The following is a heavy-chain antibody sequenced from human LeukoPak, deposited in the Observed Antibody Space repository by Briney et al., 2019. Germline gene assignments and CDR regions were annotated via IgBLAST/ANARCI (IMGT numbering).Heavy chain of an antibody. CDR2: IVVGSGNT. CDR1: GFTFTSSA. J-gene: IGHJ4*02. D-gene: IGHD3-3*01. CDR3: AAGSTDFWSGYYLFDY. Sequence: GTSVKLSCKASGFTFTSSAVQWVRQARGRRLEWVGWIVVGSGNTNYAQKFQEGVTITRDMSTSTAYMELSSLRSEDTAGYYCAAGSTDFWSGYYLFDYWGQGSLVTVPS. V-gene: IGHV1-58*01.